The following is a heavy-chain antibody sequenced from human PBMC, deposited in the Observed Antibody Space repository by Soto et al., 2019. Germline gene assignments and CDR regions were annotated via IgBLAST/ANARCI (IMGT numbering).Heavy chain of an antibody. V-gene: IGHV4-59*01. J-gene: IGHJ3*01. Sequence: TSETLSLTCTISGGSIGSSYWRWIRQPPGKGLEWIGYIYYSGSTNYNPSLKSRVTISVDTSKNQFSLNLSSVTAADTAVYYCARVWGGAFDFWGQGTMVT. CDR1: GGSIGSSY. CDR3: ARVWGGAFDF. CDR2: IYYSGST. D-gene: IGHD3-10*01.